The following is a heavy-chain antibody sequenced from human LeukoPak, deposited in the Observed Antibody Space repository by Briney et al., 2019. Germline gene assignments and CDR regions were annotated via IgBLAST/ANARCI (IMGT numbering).Heavy chain of an antibody. CDR1: GGSISSYY. J-gene: IGHJ5*02. CDR3: ASFSWGSGSYNQEAIWSWFDP. D-gene: IGHD3-10*01. CDR2: INYSGRT. Sequence: SETLSLTCTASGGSISSYYWSWIRQPPGKGLEWVGYINYSGRTNYNASLESRVTISVDTSNDQFSLQLSSVTAAETPAYYCASFSWGSGSYNQEAIWSWFDPWGQGTLVTVSS. V-gene: IGHV4-59*08.